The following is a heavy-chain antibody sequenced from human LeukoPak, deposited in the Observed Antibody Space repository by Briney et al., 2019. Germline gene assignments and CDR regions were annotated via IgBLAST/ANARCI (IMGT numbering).Heavy chain of an antibody. CDR3: ARCRD. J-gene: IGHJ3*01. Sequence: PSGTLPLTCVVYGGTFSGYHWSWLRQPRGKGLEWIGEINHSGSTNYKPSLKSRVSISVDTSKIQCSLKLGSVTAADTAVYYCARCRDWGQGTMVTVSS. CDR2: INHSGST. CDR1: GGTFSGYH. V-gene: IGHV4-34*01.